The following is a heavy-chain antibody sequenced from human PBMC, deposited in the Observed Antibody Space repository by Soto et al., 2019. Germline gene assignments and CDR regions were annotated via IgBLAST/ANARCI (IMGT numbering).Heavy chain of an antibody. V-gene: IGHV3-21*06. CDR3: ANLNYDFWSGYYGDYGMDV. CDR2: ISSTTNYI. D-gene: IGHD3-3*01. CDR1: GFTFTRYS. J-gene: IGHJ6*02. Sequence: GGSLRLSCAASGFTFTRYSMNWVRQAPGKGLEWVSSISSTTNYIYYGDSMKGRFTISRDNAKNSLYLEMNSLRAEDTAVYYCANLNYDFWSGYYGDYGMDVWGQGTTVTVSS.